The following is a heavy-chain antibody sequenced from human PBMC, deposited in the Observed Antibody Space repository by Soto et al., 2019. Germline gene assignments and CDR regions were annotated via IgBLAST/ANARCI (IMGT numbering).Heavy chain of an antibody. J-gene: IGHJ6*02. V-gene: IGHV3-23*01. CDR3: AKGERGSYYKQGLDV. CDR1: GYIFDNYA. D-gene: IGHD1-26*01. CDR2: ISGSGGSR. Sequence: EVLLLESGGGLVQPGGSLRLSCAASGYIFDNYAMSWVRQAPGKGLEWVSTISGSGGSRYYADSVKGRFTISRDNSKSTLYLQMNSLRDEDTAVYYCAKGERGSYYKQGLDVWGQGTTVTVSS.